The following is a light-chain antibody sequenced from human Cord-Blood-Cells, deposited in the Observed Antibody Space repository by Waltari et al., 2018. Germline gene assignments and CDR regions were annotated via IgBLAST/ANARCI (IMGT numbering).Light chain of an antibody. CDR2: DVS. Sequence: QSALTQPASVSGSPGQSITISCTGTSSDVGGYHYVSCSQQHPGKAPKLMIYDVSKRPSGVSNRFSGSKSGNTASLTISGLQAEDEADYYCSSYTSSSLYVFGTGTKVTVL. CDR1: SSDVGGYHY. CDR3: SSYTSSSLYV. J-gene: IGLJ1*01. V-gene: IGLV2-14*01.